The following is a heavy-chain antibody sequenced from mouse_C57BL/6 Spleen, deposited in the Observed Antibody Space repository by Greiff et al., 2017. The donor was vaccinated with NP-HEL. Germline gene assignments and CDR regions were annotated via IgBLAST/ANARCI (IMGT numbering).Heavy chain of an antibody. CDR1: GFTFSSYA. CDR2: ISDGGSYT. J-gene: IGHJ4*01. D-gene: IGHD1-1*01. Sequence: EVKLVESGGGLVKPGGSLKLSCAASGFTFSSYAMSWVRQTPEKRLEWVATISDGGSYTYYPDNVKGRFTISRDNAKNNLYLQMSHLKSEDTAMYYCARDRDYYGGGAFYAMDYWGQGTSVTVSS. V-gene: IGHV5-4*01. CDR3: ARDRDYYGGGAFYAMDY.